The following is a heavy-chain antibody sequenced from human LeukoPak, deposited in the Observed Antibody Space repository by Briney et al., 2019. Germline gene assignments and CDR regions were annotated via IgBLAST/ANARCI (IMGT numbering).Heavy chain of an antibody. CDR1: GFTFSSYA. V-gene: IGHV3-23*01. CDR3: ARGDYGGDYFDY. CDR2: ISGSGGST. J-gene: IGHJ4*02. D-gene: IGHD4-23*01. Sequence: GGSLRLSCASSGFTFSSYAMSWVRQAPGKGLEWVSAISGSGGSTNYADSVKGRFTISRDNAKNSLYLEMNSLRAEDTAVYYCARGDYGGDYFDYWGQGTLVTVSS.